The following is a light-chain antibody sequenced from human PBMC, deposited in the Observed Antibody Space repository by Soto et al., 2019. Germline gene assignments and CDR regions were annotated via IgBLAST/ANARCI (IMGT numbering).Light chain of an antibody. J-gene: IGKJ1*01. V-gene: IGKV3-15*01. CDR2: GAS. Sequence: ETLMTQSPATLSVSPGGRATLSCRASQNINSNLAWYQQKPGQAPRLLIYGASTRATGIPARFSGSGSGTEFSLPINSLQSEDFAVYYCQQYDDWPPWTFGQGTRVEI. CDR3: QQYDDWPPWT. CDR1: QNINSN.